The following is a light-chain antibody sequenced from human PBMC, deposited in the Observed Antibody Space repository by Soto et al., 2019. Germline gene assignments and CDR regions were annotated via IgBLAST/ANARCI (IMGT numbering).Light chain of an antibody. CDR1: QSLLHSDGKTY. CDR2: EVS. V-gene: IGKV2D-29*02. Sequence: IVMTQTPLSLSVTPGQSASISCKSSQSLLHSDGKTYLYWXLQKPGQSPQLLIYEVSNRLSGVPERFSGSGSGTDFTLKISRVEAEDVGLYYCMQSIQLRTFGQGTKVDIK. CDR3: MQSIQLRT. J-gene: IGKJ1*01.